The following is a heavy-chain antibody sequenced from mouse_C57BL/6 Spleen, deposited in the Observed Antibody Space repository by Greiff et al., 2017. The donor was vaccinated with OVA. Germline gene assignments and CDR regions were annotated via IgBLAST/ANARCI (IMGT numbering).Heavy chain of an antibody. V-gene: IGHV5-17*01. J-gene: IGHJ4*01. CDR1: GFTFSDYG. D-gene: IGHD1-1*01. CDR2: ISSGSSTI. Sequence: DVQLVESGGGLVKPGGSLKLSCAASGFTFSDYGMHWVRQAPEKGLEWVAYISSGSSTIYYADTVKGRFTISRDNAKNTLFLQMTSLRSEDTTMYYCASPYYGSLLYCAMDYWGQGTSVTVSS. CDR3: ASPYYGSLLYCAMDY.